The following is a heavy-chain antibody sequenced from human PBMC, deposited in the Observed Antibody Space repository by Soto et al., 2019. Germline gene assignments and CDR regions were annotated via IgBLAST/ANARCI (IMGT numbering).Heavy chain of an antibody. Sequence: LRLSCAASGFTFSSYGMHWVRQAPGKGLEWVAVISYDGSNKYYADSVKGRFTISRDNSKNTLYLQMNSLRAEDTAVYYCAKPYKLYSSSSFFDYWGQGTLVTVSS. CDR2: ISYDGSNK. V-gene: IGHV3-30*18. D-gene: IGHD6-6*01. CDR1: GFTFSSYG. J-gene: IGHJ4*02. CDR3: AKPYKLYSSSSFFDY.